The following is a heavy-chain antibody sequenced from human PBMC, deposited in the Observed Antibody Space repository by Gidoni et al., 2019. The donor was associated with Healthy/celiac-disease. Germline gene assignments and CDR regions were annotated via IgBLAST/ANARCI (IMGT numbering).Heavy chain of an antibody. J-gene: IGHJ4*02. Sequence: QVQLVQSGAEVKKPGSSGKVSCKASGGTFSSYAISWVRQAPGQGLEWMGGIIPIFGTANYAQKFQGRVTITADESTSTAYMELSSLRSEDTAVYYCASGSHGDFWSGYYKDYWGQGTLVTVSS. CDR3: ASGSHGDFWSGYYKDY. V-gene: IGHV1-69*01. CDR1: GGTFSSYA. CDR2: IIPIFGTA. D-gene: IGHD3-3*01.